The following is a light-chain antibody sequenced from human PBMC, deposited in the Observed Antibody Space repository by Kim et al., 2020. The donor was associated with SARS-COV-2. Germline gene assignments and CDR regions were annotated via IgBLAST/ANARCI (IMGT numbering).Light chain of an antibody. J-gene: IGLJ1*01. V-gene: IGLV2-11*01. CDR3: CSYVGSNIYYV. Sequence: QSVTISCTGTSSDVGNYNYVSWYQQHPGKAPKLMIYDVTKRPSGVPDRFSGSKSGNTASLTISGLQTEDEADYYCCSYVGSNIYYVFGTGTKVTVL. CDR2: DVT. CDR1: SSDVGNYNY.